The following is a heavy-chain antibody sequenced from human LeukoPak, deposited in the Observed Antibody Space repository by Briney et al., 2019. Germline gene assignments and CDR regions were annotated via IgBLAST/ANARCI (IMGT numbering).Heavy chain of an antibody. V-gene: IGHV4-59*01. D-gene: IGHD6-19*01. CDR1: RVSIMGYF. J-gene: IGHJ4*02. CDR3: ARGNGWHDY. Sequence: PSETLSLTCTVSRVSIMGYFWTWVRQPPGKGLECIGNIRFSGTTSYNPSLESRVTISVDSSKSQIFLNLSSVTTADTAVYYCARGNGWHDYWGQGTLVTVSS. CDR2: IRFSGTT.